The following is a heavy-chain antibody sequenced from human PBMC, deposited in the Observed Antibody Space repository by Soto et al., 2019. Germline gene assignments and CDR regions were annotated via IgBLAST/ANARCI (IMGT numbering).Heavy chain of an antibody. CDR1: GFTFSDHY. CDR2: IKYRGENYTA. CDR3: ADLGSGIP. J-gene: IGHJ5*02. Sequence: EVQLVESGGGLVQPGGSLRLSCAASGFTFSDHYMDWVRQAPGKGLEWVAQIKYRGENYTAEYAASVRGRVTVSRDDSKSSLYLEMNSLKTDDTAVYYCADLGSGIPWGQGTLVNVSS. V-gene: IGHV3-72*01. D-gene: IGHD3-10*01.